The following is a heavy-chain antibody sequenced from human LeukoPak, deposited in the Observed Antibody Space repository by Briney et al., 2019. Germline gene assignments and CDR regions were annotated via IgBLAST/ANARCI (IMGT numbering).Heavy chain of an antibody. D-gene: IGHD1-26*01. CDR3: ARGRPWEGNTYYYGMDV. J-gene: IGHJ6*02. CDR2: IIPIFGTA. CDR1: GGTFSSYA. V-gene: IGHV1-69*13. Sequence: SVKVSCKASGGTFSSYAISWVRQAPGQGLEWMGGIIPIFGTANYAQKFQGRVTITADESTSTAYMELSSLRSEDTAVYYCARGRPWEGNTYYYGMDVWGQGTTVTVSS.